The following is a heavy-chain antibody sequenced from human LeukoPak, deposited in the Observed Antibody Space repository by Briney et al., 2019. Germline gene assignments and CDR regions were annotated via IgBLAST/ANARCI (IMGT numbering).Heavy chain of an antibody. Sequence: SETLSLTCTVSGGSISSSSYYWGWIRQPPGKGLEWIGSIYYSGSTYYNPSLKSRVTISVDTSKNQFSLKLSSVTAADTAVYYRARVAGSNDWFDPWGQGTLVTVSS. V-gene: IGHV4-39*07. CDR2: IYYSGST. J-gene: IGHJ5*02. CDR1: GGSISSSSYY. D-gene: IGHD2-8*01. CDR3: ARVAGSNDWFDP.